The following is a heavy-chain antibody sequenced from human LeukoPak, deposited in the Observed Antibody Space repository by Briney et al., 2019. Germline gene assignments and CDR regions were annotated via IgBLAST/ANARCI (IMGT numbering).Heavy chain of an antibody. Sequence: GGSLRLSCAASGFTFSGHEMNWVRQAPGKGLEWLSYISTTGSTIYYADSVKGRFTISRDNAKNSLYLQMNSLRAEDTAIYYCARADPYGDSTPDYWGQGTPVTVSS. J-gene: IGHJ4*02. D-gene: IGHD4-17*01. V-gene: IGHV3-48*03. CDR3: ARADPYGDSTPDY. CDR2: ISTTGSTI. CDR1: GFTFSGHE.